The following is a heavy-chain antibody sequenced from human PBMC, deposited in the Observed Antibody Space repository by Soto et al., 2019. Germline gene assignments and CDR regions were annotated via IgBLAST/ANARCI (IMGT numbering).Heavy chain of an antibody. J-gene: IGHJ4*02. V-gene: IGHV3-30-3*01. CDR3: ARGPMYSSGWYIVY. D-gene: IGHD6-19*01. Sequence: PGGSLRLSCAASGFTFSSYAMHWVRQAPGKGLEWVAVISYDGSNKYYADSVKGRFTISRDNSKNTLYLQMNSLRAEDTAVYYCARGPMYSSGWYIVYWGQGTLVTVSS. CDR2: ISYDGSNK. CDR1: GFTFSSYA.